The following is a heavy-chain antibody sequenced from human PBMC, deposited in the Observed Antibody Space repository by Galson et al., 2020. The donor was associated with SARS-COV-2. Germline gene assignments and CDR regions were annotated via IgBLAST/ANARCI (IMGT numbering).Heavy chain of an antibody. CDR2: ISPKTGGT. V-gene: IGHV1-2*02. CDR1: TYTFTGYY. D-gene: IGHD3-22*01. CDR3: ARDPGHYDSSDYYYEAGYFDL. J-gene: IGHJ2*01. Sequence: ASVKVSCKASTYTFTGYYIHWVRQAPGQGLEWMGWISPKTGGTNYAQKFQGRVTMTRDTSISTAYMEVNTLRSDDAAVYYCARDPGHYDSSDYYYEAGYFDLWGRGTLVTVSS.